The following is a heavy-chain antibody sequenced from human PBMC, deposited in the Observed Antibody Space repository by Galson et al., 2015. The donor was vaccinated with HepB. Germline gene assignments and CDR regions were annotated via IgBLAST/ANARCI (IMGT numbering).Heavy chain of an antibody. J-gene: IGHJ6*03. V-gene: IGHV3-23*01. CDR3: AKAASRGDYYYYYMDV. CDR1: GFTSGLTFSSYA. CDR2: ISSSGGTT. Sequence: SLRLSCAASGFTSGLTFSSYAMSWVRQAPGKGLQWVSTISSSGGTTYYADSVEGRFTISRDNSTNTVYLQMNSLRADDTAVYYCAKAASRGDYYYYYMDVWGIGTTVTVSS.